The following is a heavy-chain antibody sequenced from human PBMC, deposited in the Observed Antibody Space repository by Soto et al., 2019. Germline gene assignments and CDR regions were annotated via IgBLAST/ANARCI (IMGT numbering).Heavy chain of an antibody. D-gene: IGHD2-15*01. V-gene: IGHV1-69*13. Sequence: SVKVSCKASGGTFNSYAISWVRQAPGQGLEWMGGIIPIFGTANYAQKFQGRLTITADESTSTAYMELSSLRSEDTAVYYCARTIAELGYWSGGRCGYPKLSFDYWGQGTLVTVSS. CDR3: ARTIAELGYWSGGRCGYPKLSFDY. CDR1: GGTFNSYA. CDR2: IIPIFGTA. J-gene: IGHJ4*02.